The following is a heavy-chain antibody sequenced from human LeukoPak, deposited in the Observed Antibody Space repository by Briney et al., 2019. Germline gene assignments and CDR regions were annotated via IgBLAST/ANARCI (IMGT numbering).Heavy chain of an antibody. CDR1: GFIFSAYI. D-gene: IGHD3-16*01. V-gene: IGHV3-72*01. CDR3: TREGGEGDYTAFDI. J-gene: IGHJ3*02. CDR2: IRKKKERYTT. Sequence: PGGSLRLSCAASGFIFSAYIMDWARQPPGEWLGWIARIRKKKERYTTEYAASVKGRFVVSRDDSKDSMSLQMNSLETEDTAVYYCTREGGEGDYTAFDIWGQGTKVTVSS.